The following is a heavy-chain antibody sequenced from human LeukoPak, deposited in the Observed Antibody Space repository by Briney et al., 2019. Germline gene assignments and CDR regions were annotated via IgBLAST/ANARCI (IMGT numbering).Heavy chain of an antibody. Sequence: DSVKVSCKASGYTFTSYGISWVRQAPGQGLEWMGWISAYNGNTNYAQKLQARVTMTTDTSTSKAYMELRSLRSDDTAVYYCARDSITMLKKGAYDFWGQGTMVTVSS. CDR3: ARDSITMLKKGAYDF. CDR1: GYTFTSYG. CDR2: ISAYNGNT. J-gene: IGHJ3*01. D-gene: IGHD3-10*02. V-gene: IGHV1-18*01.